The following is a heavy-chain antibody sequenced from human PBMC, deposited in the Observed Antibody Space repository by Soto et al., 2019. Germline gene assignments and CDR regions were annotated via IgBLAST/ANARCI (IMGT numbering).Heavy chain of an antibody. D-gene: IGHD3-10*01. V-gene: IGHV1-69*01. CDR3: ARVLYYGSGSYSPYGMDV. Sequence: QVQLVQSGAEVKKPGSSVKVSCKTSGVSFNNNGIGWVRQAPGHGLEWMGGVSPPFRTSNYARKFQGRISITAHASTGTVNMELSRLTSEDTAQYYCARVLYYGSGSYSPYGMDVWGQGTTVTVSS. J-gene: IGHJ6*02. CDR2: VSPPFRTS. CDR1: GVSFNNNG.